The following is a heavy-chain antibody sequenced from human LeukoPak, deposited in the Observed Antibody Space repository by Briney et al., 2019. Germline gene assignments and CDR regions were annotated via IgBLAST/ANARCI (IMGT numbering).Heavy chain of an antibody. D-gene: IGHD3-10*01. Sequence: ASVKVSCKASGYTFTNYDINCVRQATGQGLEWMGWMNPNSGNTGYAQRFQGRVTMTRDTSTGTAYMDLSSLTSEDTAVYYCARNPAASGSFEYWGQGTLVTVSS. J-gene: IGHJ4*02. V-gene: IGHV1-8*01. CDR3: ARNPAASGSFEY. CDR2: MNPNSGNT. CDR1: GYTFTNYD.